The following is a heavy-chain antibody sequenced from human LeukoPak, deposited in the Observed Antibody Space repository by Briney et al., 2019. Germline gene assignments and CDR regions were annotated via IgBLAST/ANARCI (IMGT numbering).Heavy chain of an antibody. J-gene: IGHJ3*02. CDR1: GFTFSSYA. Sequence: PGGSLRLSCAASGFTFSSYAMSWVRQAPGKGLEWVSAISGSGGSTYYADSVKGRFTISRDNAKNSLYLQMNSLRAEDTAVYYCARTTCTSCPPDAFDIWGQGTMVTVSS. D-gene: IGHD2-2*01. V-gene: IGHV3-23*01. CDR3: ARTTCTSCPPDAFDI. CDR2: ISGSGGST.